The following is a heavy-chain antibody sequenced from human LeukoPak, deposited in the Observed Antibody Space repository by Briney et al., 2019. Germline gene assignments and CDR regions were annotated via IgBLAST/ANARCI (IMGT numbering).Heavy chain of an antibody. CDR2: IYYSGST. D-gene: IGHD5-18*01. CDR1: GGSISSYY. V-gene: IGHV4-59*01. CDR3: ARDHRFGDTAMDHFDY. J-gene: IGHJ4*02. Sequence: SETLSLTCTVSGGSISSYYWSWIRQPPGKGLEWIGYIYYSGSTNYNPSLKSRVTISVDTSKNQFSLKLSSVTAADTAVYYCARDHRFGDTAMDHFDYWGQGTLVTVSS.